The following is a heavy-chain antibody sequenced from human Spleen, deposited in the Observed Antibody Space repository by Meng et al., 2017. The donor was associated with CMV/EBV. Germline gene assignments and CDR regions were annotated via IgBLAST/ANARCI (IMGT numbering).Heavy chain of an antibody. CDR3: ARVNNWFDP. CDR2: IYYSGST. V-gene: IGHV4-30-4*08. CDR1: GGYISSADYF. Sequence: SLTCSVSGGYISSADYFWSWVRQPPGKGLECIGYIYYSGSTYYNPSLKSRVTILVDTSKNQFSLKLSSVTAADTAVYYCARVNNWFDPWGQGTLVTVSS. J-gene: IGHJ5*02.